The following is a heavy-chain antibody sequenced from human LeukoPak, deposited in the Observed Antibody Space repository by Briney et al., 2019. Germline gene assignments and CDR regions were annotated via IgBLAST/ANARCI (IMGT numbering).Heavy chain of an antibody. V-gene: IGHV1-69*13. CDR2: IIPISGTA. D-gene: IGHD2-15*01. Sequence: SVKVSCKASGGTFSSYAISWVRQAPGQGLEWVGGIIPISGTANYAQKFQGRVTITADESTSTAYMELSSLRSEDTAVYYCASPTYCSGGSCYSERSLVAFDIWGQGTMVTVSS. CDR1: GGTFSSYA. CDR3: ASPTYCSGGSCYSERSLVAFDI. J-gene: IGHJ3*02.